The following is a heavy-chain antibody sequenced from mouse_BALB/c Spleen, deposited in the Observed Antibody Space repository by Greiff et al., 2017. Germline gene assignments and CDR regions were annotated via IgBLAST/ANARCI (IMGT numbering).Heavy chain of an antibody. CDR2: ISSGGSYT. Sequence: EVKVVESGGDLVKPGGSLKLSCAASGFTFSSYGMSWVRQTPDKRLEWVATISSGGSYTYYPDSVKGRFTISRDNAKNTLYLQMSSLKSEDTAMYYCARQYGNYGYYAMDYWGQGTSVTVSS. CDR3: ARQYGNYGYYAMDY. V-gene: IGHV5-6*01. CDR1: GFTFSSYG. J-gene: IGHJ4*01. D-gene: IGHD2-1*01.